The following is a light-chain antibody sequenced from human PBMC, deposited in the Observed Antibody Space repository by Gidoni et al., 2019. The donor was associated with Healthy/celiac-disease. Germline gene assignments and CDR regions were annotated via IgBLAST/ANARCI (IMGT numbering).Light chain of an antibody. V-gene: IGKV1-39*01. CDR3: QQSYSTRVT. J-gene: IGKJ5*01. CDR1: QSISSY. CDR2: AAS. Sequence: DIQMTQSPSSLSASVGDRVTITCRASQSISSYLNWYQQKPGKAPTLLIYAASSWQSGVPSRFSGSGSGTDFTLTISSLQPEDFATYYCQQSYSTRVTFGQGTRLEIK.